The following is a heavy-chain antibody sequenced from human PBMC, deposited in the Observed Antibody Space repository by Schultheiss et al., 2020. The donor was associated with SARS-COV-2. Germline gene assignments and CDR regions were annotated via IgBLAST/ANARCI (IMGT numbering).Heavy chain of an antibody. CDR3: THRPLLNDDFWSGYDGMEV. CDR1: GFSLTTSGMN. D-gene: IGHD3-3*01. CDR2: IYWDDDK. J-gene: IGHJ6*02. Sequence: SGPTLVKPTQTLTLTCTFSGFSLTTSGMNVGWIRQTPGKGLEWLGVIYWDDDKRYSPSLASRVTISKDTSKNQVVLTFMNMGPEDTGTYYCTHRPLLNDDFWSGYDGMEVWGPGTTVTVSS. V-gene: IGHV2-5*02.